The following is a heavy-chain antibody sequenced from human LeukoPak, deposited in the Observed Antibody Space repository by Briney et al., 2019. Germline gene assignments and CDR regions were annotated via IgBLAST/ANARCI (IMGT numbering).Heavy chain of an antibody. CDR1: LFTFSSYA. D-gene: IGHD3-10*01. CDR3: AKAYNYGSGSYYSLFDN. J-gene: IGHJ4*02. CDR2: INPSGGAT. Sequence: SGGSLRLSCAASLFTFSSYAMTWVRQAPGKGLEWVSTINPSGGATYYADSVRGRFTIPRDNSKKTLYLQMDSLRAEDTAVYYCAKAYNYGSGSYYSLFDNWGQGTLVTVSS. V-gene: IGHV3-23*01.